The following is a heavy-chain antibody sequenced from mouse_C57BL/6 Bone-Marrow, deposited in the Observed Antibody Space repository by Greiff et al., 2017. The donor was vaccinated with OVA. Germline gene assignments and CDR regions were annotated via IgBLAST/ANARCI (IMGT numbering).Heavy chain of an antibody. CDR1: GYTFSDYY. CDR3: AMDY. Sequence: EVKLVEPGGGLVQPGGSLKLSCAASGYTFSDYYMYWVRQTPEKRLEWVAYISNGGGSTYYPDTVKGRVTISRDNAKNTLYLQMSRLKSEDTTMYYCAMDYWGQGTSVTVSS. V-gene: IGHV5-12*01. J-gene: IGHJ4*01. CDR2: ISNGGGST.